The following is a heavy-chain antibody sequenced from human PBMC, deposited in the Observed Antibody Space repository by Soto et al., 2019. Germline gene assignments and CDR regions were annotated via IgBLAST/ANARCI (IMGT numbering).Heavy chain of an antibody. D-gene: IGHD5-12*01. J-gene: IGHJ4*02. V-gene: IGHV1-69*13. Sequence: SVKVSCKASGVTFSSYAISWVRQAPGQGLEWMGGIIPIFGTANYAQKFQGRVTITADESTSTAYMELSSLRSEDTAVYYCASLGGYDNPPDFDYWGQGTLVTVSS. CDR3: ASLGGYDNPPDFDY. CDR2: IIPIFGTA. CDR1: GVTFSSYA.